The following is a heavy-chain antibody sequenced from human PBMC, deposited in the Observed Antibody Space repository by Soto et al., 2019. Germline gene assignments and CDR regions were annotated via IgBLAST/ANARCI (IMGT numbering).Heavy chain of an antibody. CDR3: ARDLPTMAV. CDR1: GYTFTSYG. CDR2: IRAYNGNT. J-gene: IGHJ6*02. Sequence: QVQLVQSGAEVKKPGASVKVSCKASGYTFTSYGISWVRQAPGPGLEWMAWIRAYNGNTNYAQKFQGRVTMTTDTSTRTAYLELTSRSSDDTAVYYCARDLPTMAVWGQGTTVTVSS. V-gene: IGHV1-18*01.